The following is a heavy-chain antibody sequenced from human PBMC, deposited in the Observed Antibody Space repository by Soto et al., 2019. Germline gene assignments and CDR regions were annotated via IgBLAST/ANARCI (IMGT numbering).Heavy chain of an antibody. CDR1: GYSLANYR. CDR2: IYPGDSDT. D-gene: IGHD6-6*01. Sequence: EPLIGSFQGSGYSLANYRISWVRQMPVEDLEWMGIIYPGDSDTRYSPSFQGQVTISADKSLRTAYLQWASLKASDTALYYCARTRSFTLGFYYDGMDVWGQGTTVTVSS. CDR3: ARTRSFTLGFYYDGMDV. J-gene: IGHJ6*02. V-gene: IGHV5-51*01.